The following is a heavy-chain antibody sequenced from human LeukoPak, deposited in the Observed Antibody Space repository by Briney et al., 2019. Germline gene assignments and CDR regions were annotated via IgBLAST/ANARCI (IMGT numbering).Heavy chain of an antibody. V-gene: IGHV3-30-3*01. D-gene: IGHD3-10*01. CDR1: GFTFSIYA. Sequence: GGSLRLSCAASGFTFSIYAIHWVRQAPGKGLEWVAVISYDGSNKYYADSVKGRFTISRDNSKNTLYLQMNSLRAEDTAVYYCARDAYYGSGSYLYYFDYWGQGTLVTVSS. J-gene: IGHJ4*02. CDR3: ARDAYYGSGSYLYYFDY. CDR2: ISYDGSNK.